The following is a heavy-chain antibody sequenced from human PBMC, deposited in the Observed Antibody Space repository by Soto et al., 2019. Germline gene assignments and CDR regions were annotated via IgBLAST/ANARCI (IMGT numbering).Heavy chain of an antibody. D-gene: IGHD6-13*01. V-gene: IGHV3-23*01. CDR3: AKGISSWSYYYYGMDV. CDR2: ISGSGGST. J-gene: IGHJ6*02. CDR1: GFTFSSYA. Sequence: EVQLLESGGGLVQPGGSLRLSCVASGFTFSSYAMSWVRQAPGKGLEWVSAISGSGGSTYYADSVKGRFTISRDNSKNTLYLQMNSLRAEDTAVYYCAKGISSWSYYYYGMDVWGQGTTVTVSS.